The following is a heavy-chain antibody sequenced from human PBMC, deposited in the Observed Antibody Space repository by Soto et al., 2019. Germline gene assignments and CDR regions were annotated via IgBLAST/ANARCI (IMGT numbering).Heavy chain of an antibody. Sequence: GRNLRLSCAAYGFTFNSFAMQWVRQAPGKGLVWVTVISYDGSNKYYADSVKGRFTISRDTSKNKMYLQINSSRDKAVYEYEYERGLFDFCAQG. V-gene: IGHV3-30-3*01. CDR3: ERGLFDF. CDR2: ISYDGSNK. J-gene: IGHJ4*02. CDR1: GFTFNSFA.